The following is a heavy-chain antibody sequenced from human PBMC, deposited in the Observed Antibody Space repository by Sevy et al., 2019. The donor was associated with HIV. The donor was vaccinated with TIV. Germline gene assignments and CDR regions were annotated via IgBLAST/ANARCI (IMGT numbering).Heavy chain of an antibody. J-gene: IGHJ4*02. CDR3: AKDFSTMFVVVITTAPDY. CDR2: ISYDGSNK. D-gene: IGHD3-22*01. CDR1: GFTFSSYG. V-gene: IGHV3-30*18. Sequence: GGSLRLSCAASGFTFSSYGMHWVRQAPGKGLEWVAVISYDGSNKYYADSVKGRFTISRDNSKNTLYLQMNSLRAEDKAVYYCAKDFSTMFVVVITTAPDYWGQGTLVTVSS.